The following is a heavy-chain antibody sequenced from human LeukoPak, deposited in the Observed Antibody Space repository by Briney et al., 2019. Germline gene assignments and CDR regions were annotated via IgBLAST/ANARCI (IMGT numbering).Heavy chain of an antibody. J-gene: IGHJ6*03. CDR1: GYTFTSYG. Sequence: ASVKVSCKASGYTFTSYGISWVRQAPGQGLEWMGWISAYNGNTNYAQKLQGRVTMTTDTSTSTAYMELRSLRSDDTAVYYCVRARYYYDSSGYYGAWYYYYMDVWGKGTTVTISS. CDR3: VRARYYYDSSGYYGAWYYYYMDV. CDR2: ISAYNGNT. D-gene: IGHD3-22*01. V-gene: IGHV1-18*01.